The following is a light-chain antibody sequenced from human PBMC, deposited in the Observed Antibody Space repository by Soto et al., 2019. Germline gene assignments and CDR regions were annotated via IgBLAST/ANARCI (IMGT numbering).Light chain of an antibody. Sequence: EIVLTQSPGTLSLSPGERATLSCRASQTLSTNSLAWYQQRPGQTPRLLIYAASTRDTDIPDRFNGSGSGTDFALTINRLEPEDFAVYYCQQYDASPRTFGPGTTVDVK. CDR3: QQYDASPRT. CDR2: AAS. V-gene: IGKV3-20*01. CDR1: QTLSTNS. J-gene: IGKJ3*01.